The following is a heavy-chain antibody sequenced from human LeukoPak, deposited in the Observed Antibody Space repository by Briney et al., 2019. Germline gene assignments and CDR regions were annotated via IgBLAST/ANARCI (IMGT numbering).Heavy chain of an antibody. V-gene: IGHV1-2*02. CDR1: GYTFTDYY. CDR2: INPDSGGT. D-gene: IGHD6-6*01. CDR3: ARPFIEAPSLGALDY. Sequence: ASVKVSCKAAGYTFTDYYMHWVRLAPGQGLEWMGWINPDSGGTNYAQNFQGRVTMTRDTSISTAYMELSRLRSDDTAVYYCARPFIEAPSLGALDYWGQGPLVTVSS. J-gene: IGHJ4*02.